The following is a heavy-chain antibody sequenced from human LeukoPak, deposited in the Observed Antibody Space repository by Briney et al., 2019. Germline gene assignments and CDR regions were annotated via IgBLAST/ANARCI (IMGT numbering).Heavy chain of an antibody. Sequence: GGSRTLSCAASGFTFSKYWMNWVRQAPGKGLEWVSNMNEYGTEKYYVDSVRGRFTISRDNAENSLFLHMNNLRVEDTAVYRCARVLYGNSVNVIDSWGPGTLVTVSS. CDR1: GFTFSKYW. CDR3: ARVLYGNSVNVIDS. D-gene: IGHD2/OR15-2a*01. CDR2: MNEYGTEK. V-gene: IGHV3-7*01. J-gene: IGHJ4*02.